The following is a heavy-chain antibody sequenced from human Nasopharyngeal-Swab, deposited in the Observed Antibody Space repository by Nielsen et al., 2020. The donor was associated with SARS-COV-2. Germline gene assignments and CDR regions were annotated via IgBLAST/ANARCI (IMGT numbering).Heavy chain of an antibody. J-gene: IGHJ4*02. Sequence: GRSLRLSCAASGFTFSDYYMSWIRQAPGKGLEWVSYISSSGSTIYYADSVKGRFTISRDNAKNSPYLQMNSLRAEDTAVYYCARDFWATVVNPVGYWGQGTLVTVSS. CDR1: GFTFSDYY. D-gene: IGHD4-23*01. V-gene: IGHV3-11*01. CDR2: ISSSGSTI. CDR3: ARDFWATVVNPVGY.